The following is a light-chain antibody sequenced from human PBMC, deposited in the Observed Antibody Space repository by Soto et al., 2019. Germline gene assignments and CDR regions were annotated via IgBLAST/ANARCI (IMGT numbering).Light chain of an antibody. CDR1: QGISSY. V-gene: IGKV1-9*01. J-gene: IGKJ4*01. Sequence: DIQLTQSPSFLSASVGDRVTITCRASQGISSYLAWYQQKPGKAPKLLIYAASTLQSGVPSRFSGSGSGTXFTXTISSLQPXDFATYYCQQPNGLTFXXXTXX. CDR2: AAS. CDR3: QQPNGLT.